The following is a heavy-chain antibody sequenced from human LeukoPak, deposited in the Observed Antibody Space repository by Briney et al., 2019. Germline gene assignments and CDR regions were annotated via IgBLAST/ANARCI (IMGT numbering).Heavy chain of an antibody. CDR2: TVGSRPDT. Sequence: GGSLRLSCAGSGFTFSNYWMSWVRQAPGKGLEWVSATVGSRPDTYHADSVKGRFTVSRDNSRNTLYLQMNNLRIEDSAVYYCTKAPLMSCTGAFCYPFDSWGQGVLVTVSS. CDR1: GFTFSNYW. J-gene: IGHJ4*02. D-gene: IGHD2-8*02. V-gene: IGHV3-23*01. CDR3: TKAPLMSCTGAFCYPFDS.